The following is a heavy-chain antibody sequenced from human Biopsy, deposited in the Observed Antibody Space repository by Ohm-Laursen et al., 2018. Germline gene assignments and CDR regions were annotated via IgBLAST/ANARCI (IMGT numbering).Heavy chain of an antibody. J-gene: IGHJ2*01. CDR1: GFTFIRYA. CDR3: ARDGKRWDYSTYFSWHFDL. Sequence: ALRLSCLASGFTFIRYAMHWVRQAPGKGLAWVAVISYDGSGEYYADSLQGRFIISRDNPKNTVDLQMNSLRAEDTAVYFCARDGKRWDYSTYFSWHFDLWGRGTLVTVSS. CDR2: ISYDGSGE. D-gene: IGHD4-11*01. V-gene: IGHV3-30*03.